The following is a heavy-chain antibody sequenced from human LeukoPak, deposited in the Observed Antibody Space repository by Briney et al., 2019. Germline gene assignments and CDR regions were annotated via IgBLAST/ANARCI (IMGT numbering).Heavy chain of an antibody. Sequence: SETLSLTCAVYGGSFSGYYWSWICQPPGKGLEWIGEIYHSGSTNYNPSLKSRVTISVDKSKNQFSLKLSSVTAADTAVYYCARDYDDSGYLLLDYWGQGTLVTVSS. CDR1: GGSFSGYY. V-gene: IGHV4-34*01. CDR3: ARDYDDSGYLLLDY. J-gene: IGHJ4*02. D-gene: IGHD3-22*01. CDR2: IYHSGST.